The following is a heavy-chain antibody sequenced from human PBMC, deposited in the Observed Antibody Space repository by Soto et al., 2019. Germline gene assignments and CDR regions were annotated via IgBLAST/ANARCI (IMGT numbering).Heavy chain of an antibody. V-gene: IGHV5-51*01. Sequence: EVQLVQSGAEVKKPGESLKISCKGSGYSFTSYWIGWVRQMPGKGLEWMGIIYPGDSDTRYSPSFQGQVTISADKSISTAYLQWSSLKASDTAMYYCARRKPSGADIHLDSGFVSWFDPWGQGTLVTVSS. CDR2: IYPGDSDT. CDR1: GYSFTSYW. D-gene: IGHD5-12*01. J-gene: IGHJ5*02. CDR3: ARRKPSGADIHLDSGFVSWFDP.